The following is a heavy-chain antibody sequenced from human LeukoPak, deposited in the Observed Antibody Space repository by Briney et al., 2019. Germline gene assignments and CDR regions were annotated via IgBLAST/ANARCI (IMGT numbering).Heavy chain of an antibody. CDR2: IYYSGST. J-gene: IGHJ4*02. Sequence: SSETLSLTCTVSGGSISSYYWSWIRQPPGKGLEWIGYIYYSGSTNYNPSLKSRVTISVDTSKSQFSLKLSSVTAADTAVYYCAGASLFYYDSSGYPAGKGNLDYWGQGTLVTVSS. CDR3: AGASLFYYDSSGYPAGKGNLDY. D-gene: IGHD3-22*01. CDR1: GGSISSYY. V-gene: IGHV4-59*01.